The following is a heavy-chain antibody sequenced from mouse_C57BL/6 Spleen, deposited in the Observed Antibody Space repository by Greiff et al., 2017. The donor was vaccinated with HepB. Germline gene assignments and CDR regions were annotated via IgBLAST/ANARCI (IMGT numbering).Heavy chain of an antibody. V-gene: IGHV5-17*01. J-gene: IGHJ4*01. D-gene: IGHD2-3*01. CDR2: ISSGSSTI. Sequence: EVQLVESGGGLVKPGGSLKLSCAASGFTFSDYGMHWVRQAPEKGLEWVAYISSGSSTIYYADTVKGRFTISRDNAKNTLFLQMTSLRSEDTAMYYCANMSPSAMDYWGQGTSVTVSS. CDR1: GFTFSDYG. CDR3: ANMSPSAMDY.